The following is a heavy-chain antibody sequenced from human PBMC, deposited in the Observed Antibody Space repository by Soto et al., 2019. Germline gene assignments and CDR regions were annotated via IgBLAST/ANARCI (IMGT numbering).Heavy chain of an antibody. CDR3: ARTLIDFWNGYYWAPFDY. V-gene: IGHV1-3*01. D-gene: IGHD3-3*01. CDR2: INAGNGNT. CDR1: GYTFTSYA. J-gene: IGHJ4*02. Sequence: ASVKVSCKASGYTFTSYAMHWVRQAPGQRLEWMGWINAGNGNTKYSQKFQGRVTITRDTSASTAYMELSSLRSEDTAVYYCARTLIDFWNGYYWAPFDYWGQGTLVTVSS.